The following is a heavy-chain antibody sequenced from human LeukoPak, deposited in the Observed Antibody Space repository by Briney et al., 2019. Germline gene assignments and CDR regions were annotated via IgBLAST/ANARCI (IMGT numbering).Heavy chain of an antibody. Sequence: GGSLRHSCAASGFAFSSYSMNWVRQAPGKGLEWVSSISSSSSYIYYADSVKGRFTISRDNAKNSLYLQMNSLRAEDTAVYYCARDGLLRFLEWLPRYYGMDVWGQGTTVTVSS. J-gene: IGHJ6*02. CDR2: ISSSSSYI. V-gene: IGHV3-21*01. CDR3: ARDGLLRFLEWLPRYYGMDV. CDR1: GFAFSSYS. D-gene: IGHD3-3*01.